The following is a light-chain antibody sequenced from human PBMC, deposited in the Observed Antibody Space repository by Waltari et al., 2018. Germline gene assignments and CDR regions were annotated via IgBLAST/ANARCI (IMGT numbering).Light chain of an antibody. J-gene: IGLJ2*01. CDR3: SSYAGGNSLGI. V-gene: IGLV2-14*03. CDR1: SSDIGAYKY. CDR2: DVS. Sequence: QSALTQPASVSGSPGQSITISCTGTSSDIGAYKYVSWYQQHPGKAPRLILYDVSSRPSGGPNRCSGSKSGNTASLTISGLQADDDADYYCSSYAGGNSLGIFGAGTKLTVL.